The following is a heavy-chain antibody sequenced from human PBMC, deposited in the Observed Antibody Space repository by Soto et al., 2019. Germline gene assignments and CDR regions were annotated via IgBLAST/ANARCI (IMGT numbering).Heavy chain of an antibody. CDR3: ALDTSGGAVLFDP. CDR2: IIPISGRT. D-gene: IGHD3-22*01. Sequence: QVQLVQSGAEVKKPGSSVKVSCKASGGTFTSYALSWVRQAPGQGLEWMGGIIPISGRTNYAQRFQGRVSITADESTTTAYMELASLRSDDTAVNYCALDTSGGAVLFDPWGQGSLVTVSS. J-gene: IGHJ5*02. V-gene: IGHV1-69*12. CDR1: GGTFTSYA.